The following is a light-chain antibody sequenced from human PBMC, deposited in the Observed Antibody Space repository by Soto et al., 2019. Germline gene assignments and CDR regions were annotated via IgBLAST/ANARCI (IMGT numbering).Light chain of an antibody. CDR2: KAS. Sequence: DIQMTQSPSTLSASVGDTVTITCRASQSISTWLAWYQQRPGKAPNLLIYKASSLESGVPSRFSGSGSGTEFTLTISSLQPDDFATYYCQQYNSYPYIFGQGTKLEIK. V-gene: IGKV1-5*03. CDR1: QSISTW. CDR3: QQYNSYPYI. J-gene: IGKJ2*01.